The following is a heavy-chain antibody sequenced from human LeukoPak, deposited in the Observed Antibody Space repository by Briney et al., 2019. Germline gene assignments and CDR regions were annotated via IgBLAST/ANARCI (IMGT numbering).Heavy chain of an antibody. CDR1: GGSFSGYY. CDR2: TNHSGST. J-gene: IGHJ4*02. Sequence: RSSETLSLTCAVYGGSFSGYYWSWIRQPPGKVLEWIGETNHSGSTNYNPSLKSRVTISVDTSKNQFSLKLSSVTATDTAIYYCARGVGSRYYYNRYYFDSWGQGTLVTVSS. CDR3: ARGVGSRYYYNRYYFDS. D-gene: IGHD3-22*01. V-gene: IGHV4-34*01.